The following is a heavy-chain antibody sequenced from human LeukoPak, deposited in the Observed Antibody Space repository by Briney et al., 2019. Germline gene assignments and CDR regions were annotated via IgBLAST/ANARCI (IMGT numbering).Heavy chain of an antibody. V-gene: IGHV3-30*02. J-gene: IGHJ5*02. CDR1: GFIFNNYG. CDR2: IQYDGSNK. D-gene: IGHD6-13*01. CDR3: AKDPGKIGGSRKDWFDP. Sequence: PGGSLRLSCAASGFIFNNYGMHWVRQAPGKGLEWVAFIQYDGSNKYYVDSVKGRFTISRDNSKNTLDLQMNSLRDEDTAVYYCAKDPGKIGGSRKDWFDPWGQGSQVTVSS.